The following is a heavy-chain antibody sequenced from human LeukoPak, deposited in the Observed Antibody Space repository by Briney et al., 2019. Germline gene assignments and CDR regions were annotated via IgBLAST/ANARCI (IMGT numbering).Heavy chain of an antibody. CDR2: IYYSGST. D-gene: IGHD1-26*01. J-gene: IGHJ4*02. CDR1: GGSISSSGYY. Sequence: SETLSLTCTVSGGSISSSGYYWGWIRQPPGKGLEWIGSIYYSGSTYYNPSLKSRVTISVDTSKNQFSLKLSSVTAADTAVYYCARVSEVGARGDYWGQGTLVTVSS. V-gene: IGHV4-39*07. CDR3: ARVSEVGARGDY.